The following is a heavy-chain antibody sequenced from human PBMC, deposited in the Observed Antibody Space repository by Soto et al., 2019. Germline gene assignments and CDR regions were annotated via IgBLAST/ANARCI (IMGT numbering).Heavy chain of an antibody. D-gene: IGHD3-22*01. CDR3: GRSAYYYDNSGSHLY. CDR1: GYALTSYG. J-gene: IGHJ4*02. V-gene: IGHV1-18*01. Sequence: GASVKVSCKASGYALTSYGISWVRQAPGQGLEWMGWISAYNGNTNYAQKLQGRVTMTTDTSTSTAYMELRSLRSDDTAVYYCGRSAYYYDNSGSHLYWGQGTLVTVSS. CDR2: ISAYNGNT.